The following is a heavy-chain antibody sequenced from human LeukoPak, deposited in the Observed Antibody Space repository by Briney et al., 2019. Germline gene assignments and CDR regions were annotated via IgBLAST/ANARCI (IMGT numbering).Heavy chain of an antibody. V-gene: IGHV3-7*01. CDR1: GFTFSSYS. CDR2: IKQDGSEK. CDR3: ARVGRQWLDAGDY. D-gene: IGHD6-19*01. Sequence: GGSLRLSCAASGFTFSSYSMNWVRQAPGKGLEWVANIKQDGSEKYYVDSVKGRFTISRDNAKNSLYLQMNSLRAEDTAVYYCARVGRQWLDAGDYWGQGTLVTVSS. J-gene: IGHJ4*02.